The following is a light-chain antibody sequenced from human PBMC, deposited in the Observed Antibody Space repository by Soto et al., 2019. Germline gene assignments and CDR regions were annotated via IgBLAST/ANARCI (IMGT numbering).Light chain of an antibody. CDR3: SSFTSSGALYV. Sequence: ALTQPASVSGSPGQSITISCTGTSSDIGGFNYVSWYLQHPGKAPKLMIYDVSNRPSGVSNRFSGSKSGNTASLTISGLQAEDEADYYCSSFTSSGALYVFGAGTKVTVL. CDR1: SSDIGGFNY. J-gene: IGLJ1*01. CDR2: DVS. V-gene: IGLV2-14*03.